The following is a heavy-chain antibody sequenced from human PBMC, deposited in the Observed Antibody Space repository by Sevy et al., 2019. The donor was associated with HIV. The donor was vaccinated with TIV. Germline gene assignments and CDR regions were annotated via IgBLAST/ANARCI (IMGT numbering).Heavy chain of an antibody. J-gene: IGHJ5*02. Sequence: ASVKVSSKASGYTFTSYAMNWVRQAPGQGLEWMGWINTNTGNPTYAQGYTGRFVFSLDTSVSTAYLQISSLKAEDTAVYYCASAPQYCSGGSCYRKYNWFDPWGQGTLVTVSS. CDR1: GYTFTSYA. CDR3: ASAPQYCSGGSCYRKYNWFDP. CDR2: INTNTGNP. D-gene: IGHD2-15*01. V-gene: IGHV7-4-1*02.